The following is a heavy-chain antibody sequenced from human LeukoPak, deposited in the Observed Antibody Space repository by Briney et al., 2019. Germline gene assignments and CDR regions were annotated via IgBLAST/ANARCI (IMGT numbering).Heavy chain of an antibody. V-gene: IGHV4-4*07. CDR2: IHATGST. D-gene: IGHD3-9*01. J-gene: IGHJ3*01. Sequence: PSETLSLICTVSGGSTTNSYWSWIRHSAGTGMEWIGRIHATGSTNYNPSLTSRVSMSLDMPTNQFSLTLSAVIVADTATYYCARIFDRDVWGQGTLVTVSP. CDR1: GGSTTNSY. CDR3: ARIFDRDV.